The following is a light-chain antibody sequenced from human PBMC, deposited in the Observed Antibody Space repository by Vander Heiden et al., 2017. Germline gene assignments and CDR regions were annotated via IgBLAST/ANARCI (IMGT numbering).Light chain of an antibody. CDR2: AAS. J-gene: IGKJ1*01. CDR1: QGIMSW. CDR3: QQATRVPLT. Sequence: IQKTQSTTAVSSSEGGGDTNTCRAGQGIMSWLAWYQQKPGKAPKLLIYAASILQVWTPSRCSGSGSGTDFTLTISSLQPEDFASYYWQQATRVPLTFGQGNKVEIK. V-gene: IGKV1-12*01.